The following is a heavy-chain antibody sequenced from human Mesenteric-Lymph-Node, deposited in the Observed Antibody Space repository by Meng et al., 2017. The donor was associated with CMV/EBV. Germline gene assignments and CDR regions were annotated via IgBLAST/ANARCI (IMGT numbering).Heavy chain of an antibody. D-gene: IGHD2-15*01. CDR2: ISYDGSNK. J-gene: IGHJ4*02. CDR1: GSTSSSHA. V-gene: IGHV3-30-3*01. CDR3: ASTVVITATLDY. Sequence: GGSLRPSSAASGSTSSSHAMHWVSQAPGEGREWVAVISYDGSNKHYADSVKDRFTIHRDNSKNTLYLQMNNLGVEDTAVYYCASTVVITATLDYWGQGTLVTVSS.